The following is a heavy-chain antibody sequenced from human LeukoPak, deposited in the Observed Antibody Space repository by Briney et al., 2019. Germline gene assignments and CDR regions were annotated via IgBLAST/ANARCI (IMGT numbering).Heavy chain of an antibody. CDR1: GYTFTSYG. CDR2: ISAYNGNT. J-gene: IGHJ5*02. Sequence: ASVKVSCKTSGYTFTSYGISWVRQAPGQGREWMGWISAYNGNTNYAQKLQGRVTMTTDTSTSTAYMELRSLRSDDTALYYCAREVAGNWFDPWGQGTLVTVSS. V-gene: IGHV1-18*01. D-gene: IGHD6-19*01. CDR3: AREVAGNWFDP.